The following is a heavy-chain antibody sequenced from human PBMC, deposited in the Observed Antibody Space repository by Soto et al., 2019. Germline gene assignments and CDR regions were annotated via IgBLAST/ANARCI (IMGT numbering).Heavy chain of an antibody. CDR1: GGTFSSYA. CDR3: ARVRADWLLSDLHYYYYGMDV. V-gene: IGHV1-69*13. D-gene: IGHD3-9*01. Sequence: ASVKVSCKASGGTFSSYAISWVRQAPGQGLEWMGGIIPIFGTANYAQKFQGRVTITADESTSTAYMELSSLRSEDTAVYYCARVRADWLLSDLHYYYYGMDVWGQGTTVTVSS. CDR2: IIPIFGTA. J-gene: IGHJ6*02.